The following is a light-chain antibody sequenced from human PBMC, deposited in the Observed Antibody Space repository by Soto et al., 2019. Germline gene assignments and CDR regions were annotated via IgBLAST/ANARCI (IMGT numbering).Light chain of an antibody. CDR3: QQYSTYTPRT. CDR2: KAS. CDR1: QSISSY. J-gene: IGKJ1*01. Sequence: DIQMTQSPSSLSASVGDRVTITCRASQSISSYLNWYQQKPGKAPKILIYKASSLESGVPSRFSGSGSGTEFTLTISSLQPEDFATYYCQQYSTYTPRTFGQGTKVDIK. V-gene: IGKV1-5*03.